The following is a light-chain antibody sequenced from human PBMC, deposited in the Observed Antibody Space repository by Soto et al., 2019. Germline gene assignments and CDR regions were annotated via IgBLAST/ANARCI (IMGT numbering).Light chain of an antibody. V-gene: IGKV3-11*01. J-gene: IGKJ3*01. CDR3: QSLFT. CDR2: DVT. Sequence: EIVLTQSPATLCLSPGERATLSCRASQSVSNYLAWYQQKPGQAPRLLIYDVTNRATGIPARFSGSGSGTDFTLTISSLEPEDFAVYYCQSLFTFGPGTKVDIK. CDR1: QSVSNY.